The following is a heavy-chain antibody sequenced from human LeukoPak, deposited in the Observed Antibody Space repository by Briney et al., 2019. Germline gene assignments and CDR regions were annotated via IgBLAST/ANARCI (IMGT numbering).Heavy chain of an antibody. CDR1: GFTFDDYA. CDR2: ITWNSGRV. CDR3: ARGIRDCSRTTCYQPFDY. D-gene: IGHD2-2*01. V-gene: IGHV3-9*01. Sequence: GGSLRLSCAASGFTFDDYAMHWVRQAPGKGLEWVSTITWNSGRVAYADSVKGRFTISRDKSKNTLYLQMSSLRAEDTAVYYCARGIRDCSRTTCYQPFDYWGQGALVTVSS. J-gene: IGHJ4*02.